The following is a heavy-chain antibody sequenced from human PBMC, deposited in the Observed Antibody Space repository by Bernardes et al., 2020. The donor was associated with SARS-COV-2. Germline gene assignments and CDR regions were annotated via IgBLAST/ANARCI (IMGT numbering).Heavy chain of an antibody. CDR2: ISGSGSST. V-gene: IGHV3-23*01. D-gene: IGHD3-10*01. Sequence: GGSLRLSCAASGFTFSSYGMHWVRQAPGKGLEWVSAISGSGSSTYYEDSVKGRFTISRDNSKSTLYLHMNSLRAEDTAVYYCAKFVYYGSGNDDYWGQGTLVTVSS. CDR3: AKFVYYGSGNDDY. J-gene: IGHJ4*02. CDR1: GFTFSSYG.